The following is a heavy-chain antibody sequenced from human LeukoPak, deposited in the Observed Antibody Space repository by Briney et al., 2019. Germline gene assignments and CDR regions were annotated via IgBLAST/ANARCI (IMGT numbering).Heavy chain of an antibody. Sequence: GGSLRLPCAASGFTFSSYGMNWVRQAPGKGLEWVSYISSSGSTIYYADSVKGRFTISRDNAKNSLYLQMNSLRAEDTAVYYCARDLRYSSSYAPFDYWGQGTLVTVSS. V-gene: IGHV3-48*03. J-gene: IGHJ4*02. CDR3: ARDLRYSSSYAPFDY. CDR2: ISSSGSTI. D-gene: IGHD6-13*01. CDR1: GFTFSSYG.